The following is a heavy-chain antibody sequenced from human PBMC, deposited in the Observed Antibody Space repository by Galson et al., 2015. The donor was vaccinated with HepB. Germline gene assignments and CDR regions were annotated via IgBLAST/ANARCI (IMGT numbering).Heavy chain of an antibody. J-gene: IGHJ3*02. CDR3: VKDRRTYYYDSSGYYNTLGAFDI. CDR1: GFTFSSYA. V-gene: IGHV3-64D*06. Sequence: SLRLSCAASGFTFSSYAMHWVRQAPGKGLEYVSAISSNGGSTYYVDSVKGRFTISRDNSKNTLYLQMSSLRAEDTAVYYCVKDRRTYYYDSSGYYNTLGAFDIWGQGTMVTASS. D-gene: IGHD3-22*01. CDR2: ISSNGGST.